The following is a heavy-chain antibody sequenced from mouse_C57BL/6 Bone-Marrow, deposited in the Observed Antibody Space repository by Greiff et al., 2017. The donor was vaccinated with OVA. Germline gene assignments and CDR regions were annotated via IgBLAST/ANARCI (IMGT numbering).Heavy chain of an antibody. V-gene: IGHV5-9*01. CDR2: ISGGGGNT. D-gene: IGHD3-1*01. CDR1: GFTFSSYT. Sequence: DVMLVESGGGLVKPGGSLKLSCAASGFTFSSYTMSWVRQTPEKRLEWVATISGGGGNTYYPDSVTGRFTISRDNAKNTLYLQMSSLRSEDTALYYCARHRGAIDYWGQGTTLTVSS. CDR3: ARHRGAIDY. J-gene: IGHJ2*01.